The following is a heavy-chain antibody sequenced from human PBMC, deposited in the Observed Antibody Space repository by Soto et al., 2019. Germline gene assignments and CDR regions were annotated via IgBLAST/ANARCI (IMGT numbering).Heavy chain of an antibody. CDR2: IYYSGST. Sequence: QVQLQESGPGLVKPSETLSLTCTVSGGSISSYYWSWIRQPPGKGLEWIGYIYYSGSTNYNPSLKGRVTLSVDTSKNQFSRELSSVTAADTAVYYCARLFAYCSSTSCYAGYFDYWGQGTLVTVSS. J-gene: IGHJ4*02. CDR1: GGSISSYY. V-gene: IGHV4-59*08. D-gene: IGHD2-2*01. CDR3: ARLFAYCSSTSCYAGYFDY.